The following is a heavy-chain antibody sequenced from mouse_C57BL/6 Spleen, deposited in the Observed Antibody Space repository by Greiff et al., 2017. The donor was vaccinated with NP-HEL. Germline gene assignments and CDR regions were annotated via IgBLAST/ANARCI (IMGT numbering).Heavy chain of an antibody. CDR1: GFSLTSYG. V-gene: IGHV2-2*01. CDR3: ARKDYGSPYAMDY. J-gene: IGHJ4*01. D-gene: IGHD1-1*01. Sequence: VKLVESGPGLVQPSQSLSITCTVSGFSLTSYGVHWVRQSPGKGLEWLGVIWSGGSTDYNAAFISRLSISKDNSKSQVFFKMNSLQADDTAIYYCARKDYGSPYAMDYWGQGTSVTVSS. CDR2: IWSGGST.